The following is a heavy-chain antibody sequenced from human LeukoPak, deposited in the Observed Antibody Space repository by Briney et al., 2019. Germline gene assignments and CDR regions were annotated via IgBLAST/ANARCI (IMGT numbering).Heavy chain of an antibody. CDR1: GGSISSGGYY. V-gene: IGHV4-30-2*01. CDR3: ARAEDGYQIDY. D-gene: IGHD5-24*01. J-gene: IGHJ4*02. CDR2: IYHSGST. Sequence: PSETLSLTCTVSGGSISSGGYYWSWIRQPPGKGLEWIGYIYHSGSTYYNPSLKSRVTISVDRSKNQFSLKLSSVTAADTAVYYCARAEDGYQIDYWGQGTLVTVSS.